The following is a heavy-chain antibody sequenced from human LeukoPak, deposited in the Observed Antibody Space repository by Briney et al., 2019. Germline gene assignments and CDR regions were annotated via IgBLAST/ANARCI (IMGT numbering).Heavy chain of an antibody. CDR1: GGSFSGYY. V-gene: IGHV4-59*10. CDR3: ARGSKEYELGYCSSTSCLSDAFDI. CDR2: IYTSGST. D-gene: IGHD2-2*01. J-gene: IGHJ3*02. Sequence: SETLSLTCAVYGGSFSGYYWSWIRQPAGKGLEWIGRIYTSGSTNYNPSLKSRVTISVDTSKNQFSLKLSSVTAADTAVYYCARGSKEYELGYCSSTSCLSDAFDIWGQGTMVTVSS.